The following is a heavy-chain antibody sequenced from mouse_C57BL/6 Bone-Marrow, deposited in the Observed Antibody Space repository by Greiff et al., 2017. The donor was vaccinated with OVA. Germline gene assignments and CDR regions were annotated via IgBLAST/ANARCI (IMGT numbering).Heavy chain of an antibody. CDR1: GFNIKDDY. V-gene: IGHV14-4*01. CDR2: IDPENGDT. CDR3: TTQELPFAY. Sequence: EVKLVESGAELVRPGASVKLSCTASGFNIKDDYMHWVKQRPEQGLEWIGWIDPENGDTEYASKFQGKATITADTSSNTAYLQLSSLTSEDTAVYYCTTQELPFAYGGQGTLVTVSA. D-gene: IGHD1-1*01. J-gene: IGHJ3*01.